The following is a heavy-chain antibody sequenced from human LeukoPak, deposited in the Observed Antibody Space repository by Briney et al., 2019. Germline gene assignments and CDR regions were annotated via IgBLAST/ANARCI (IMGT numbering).Heavy chain of an antibody. CDR3: VRGGYSSGCRLDS. V-gene: IGHV6-1*01. CDR2: TYYRSKWYN. CDR1: GDSLYSNSAA. D-gene: IGHD6-19*01. J-gene: IGHJ4*02. Sequence: TLSLPCSSPGDSLYSNSAAWNWIRQSPSRGLEWLGRTYYRSKWYNDYSVFVKSRITINPDTSKNQFSLQLNSVTPEDAAVDYCVRGGYSSGCRLDSSGQGTLVTVSS.